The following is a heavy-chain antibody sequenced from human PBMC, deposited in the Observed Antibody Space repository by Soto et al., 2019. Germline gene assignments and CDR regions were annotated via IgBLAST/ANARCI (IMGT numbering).Heavy chain of an antibody. J-gene: IGHJ3*02. Sequence: VQLVESGGGLVKPGGSLRLSCAASGFTFSDCYMSWIRQAPGKGLEWVSYIGSSSSYTNYADSVKGRFTISRDSAKNSLYLQMNSLRAEDTAVYYCARDADILTGSDAFDIWGQGTMVTVSS. CDR2: IGSSSSYT. CDR3: ARDADILTGSDAFDI. V-gene: IGHV3-11*05. CDR1: GFTFSDCY. D-gene: IGHD3-9*01.